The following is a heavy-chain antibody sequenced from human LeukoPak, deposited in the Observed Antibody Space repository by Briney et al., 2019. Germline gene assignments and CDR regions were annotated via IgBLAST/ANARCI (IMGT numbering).Heavy chain of an antibody. CDR2: ISSNGGST. CDR1: GFTFSTYA. Sequence: GGSLRLSCSASGFTFSTYAMHWVRQAPGKGLEYVSAISSNGGSTYYADSVKGRFTISRDNSKNTLYLQMNSLRAEDTAVYHCVKDDSYYYDRSGRAYWGQGTLVTVSS. J-gene: IGHJ4*02. V-gene: IGHV3-64D*09. D-gene: IGHD3-22*01. CDR3: VKDDSYYYDRSGRAY.